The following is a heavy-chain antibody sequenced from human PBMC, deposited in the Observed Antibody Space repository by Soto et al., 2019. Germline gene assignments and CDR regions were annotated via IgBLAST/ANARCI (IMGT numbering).Heavy chain of an antibody. J-gene: IGHJ4*02. D-gene: IGHD1-20*01. CDR2: IYYRGST. CDR3: ARGGYNWNDVTDY. V-gene: IGHV4-59*01. Sequence: QVQLQESGPGLVKPSETLSLTCIVSGGSISNYYWSWIRQPPGKGLEWIGYIYYRGSTKYNPSLNSRVTISVDTSKNQFSLKLSSVTAADPAVYYCARGGYNWNDVTDYWGQGTLVTVSS. CDR1: GGSISNYY.